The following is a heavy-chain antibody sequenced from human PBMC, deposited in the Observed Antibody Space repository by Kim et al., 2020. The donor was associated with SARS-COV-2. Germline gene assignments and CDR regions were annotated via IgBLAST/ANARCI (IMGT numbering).Heavy chain of an antibody. V-gene: IGHV4-59*13. J-gene: IGHJ6*01. Sequence: SETLSLTCTVSGGSISSYYWSWIRQPPGKGLEWIGYVYYTGTYSYNPSLKSRLTISLDPSKNQSSLKLSSVAAADTPLYYCPNNRSDYTHYPGALDVWG. CDR2: VYYTGTY. D-gene: IGHD4-4*01. CDR1: GGSISSYY. CDR3: PNNRSDYTHYPGALDV.